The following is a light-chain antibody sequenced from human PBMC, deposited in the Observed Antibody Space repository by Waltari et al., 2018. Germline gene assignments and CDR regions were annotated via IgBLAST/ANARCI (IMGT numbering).Light chain of an antibody. CDR3: QHYYNFPVT. Sequence: DIQMTQSPSSLSESVGDRVTITCQASQDINNFLNWYQQKPGEAPKLLIYEASNLEIGVPSRFSGSRSGTNFTFTISGLQPEDIATYYCQHYYNFPVTFGGGTKV. CDR2: EAS. V-gene: IGKV1-33*01. J-gene: IGKJ4*01. CDR1: QDINNF.